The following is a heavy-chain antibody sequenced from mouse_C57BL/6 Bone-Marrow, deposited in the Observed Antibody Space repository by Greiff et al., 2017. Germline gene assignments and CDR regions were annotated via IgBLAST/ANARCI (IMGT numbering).Heavy chain of an antibody. Sequence: VQLQESGAELVRPGASVKLSCKASGYTFTDYYINWVKQRPGQGLEWIARLYPGSGNTYYNEKFKGKATLTAEKSSSTAYMQLSSLTSEDSAVYFCARPNYGSPFAYWGQGTLVTVSA. CDR3: ARPNYGSPFAY. CDR1: GYTFTDYY. V-gene: IGHV1-76*01. J-gene: IGHJ3*01. D-gene: IGHD1-1*01. CDR2: LYPGSGNT.